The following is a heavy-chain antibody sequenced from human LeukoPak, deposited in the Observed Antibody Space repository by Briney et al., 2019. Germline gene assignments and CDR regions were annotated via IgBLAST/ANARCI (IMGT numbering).Heavy chain of an antibody. CDR1: GFTFSTYW. CDR2: MKGDGSET. Sequence: GGSLRLSCAASGFTFSTYWMTWVRQAPGKGLEWVANMKGDGSETHYVDSVKGRFTISRDNAKNSLYLQMNSLRAEDTAVYYCARPAYTAAYDLWGQGTMVTVSS. V-gene: IGHV3-7*01. J-gene: IGHJ3*01. CDR3: ARPAYTAAYDL. D-gene: IGHD3-16*01.